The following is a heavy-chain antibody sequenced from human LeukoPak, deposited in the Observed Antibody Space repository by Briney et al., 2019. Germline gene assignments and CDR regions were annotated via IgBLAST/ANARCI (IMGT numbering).Heavy chain of an antibody. CDR1: GCSISSYY. Sequence: SETLSLTCTVSGCSISSYYWSWIRQPPGKGLEWIACIYYSGSTNYNPSLKSRVTISVDTSKNQLTLKLSSVTAADTAVYYCARVAGNWFDPWGQGTLVTVSS. CDR2: IYYSGST. J-gene: IGHJ5*02. CDR3: ARVAGNWFDP. D-gene: IGHD6-19*01. V-gene: IGHV4-59*08.